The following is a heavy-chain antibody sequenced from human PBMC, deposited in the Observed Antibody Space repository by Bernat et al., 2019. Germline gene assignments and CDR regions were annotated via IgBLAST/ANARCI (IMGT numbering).Heavy chain of an antibody. Sequence: QVQLVQSGAEVKKPGASVKVSCKASGYTFTSYYIHWVRQAPGQGLEWMGIITPSGGSTNYAQKFQGRVTMTRDTSTSTVYMELSSLESEDTAGDYCARGSRAEYFEYWGQGTLVTVSS. D-gene: IGHD2-15*01. J-gene: IGHJ1*01. CDR1: GYTFTSYY. CDR2: ITPSGGST. V-gene: IGHV1-46*01. CDR3: ARGSRAEYFEY.